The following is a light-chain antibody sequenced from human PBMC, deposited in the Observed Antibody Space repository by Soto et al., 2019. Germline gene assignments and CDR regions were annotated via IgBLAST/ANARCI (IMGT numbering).Light chain of an antibody. V-gene: IGKV3-20*01. Sequence: EIVLTQSPGTLSLSPGERATLSCRASQSVSSNYLAWYQQKPGQAPRLLIYGASSRATGIPDRFSGSGSGTDFTFTINRLEPEDFAVYYCQQYGSSPRTFGQGTKVEIK. J-gene: IGKJ1*01. CDR2: GAS. CDR3: QQYGSSPRT. CDR1: QSVSSNY.